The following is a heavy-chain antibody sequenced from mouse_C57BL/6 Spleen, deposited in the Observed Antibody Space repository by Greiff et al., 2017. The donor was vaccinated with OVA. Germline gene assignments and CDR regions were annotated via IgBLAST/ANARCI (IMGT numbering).Heavy chain of an antibody. J-gene: IGHJ4*01. Sequence: QVQLQQSGAELVRPGASVTLSCKASGYTFTDYEMHWVKQTPVHGLEWIGAIDPETGGTAYNQKFKGKAILTADKSSSTAYMELRSLTSEDSAVYYCTRGTGNYVGNYWGQGTSVTVSS. D-gene: IGHD2-1*01. V-gene: IGHV1-15*01. CDR1: GYTFTDYE. CDR2: IDPETGGT. CDR3: TRGTGNYVGNY.